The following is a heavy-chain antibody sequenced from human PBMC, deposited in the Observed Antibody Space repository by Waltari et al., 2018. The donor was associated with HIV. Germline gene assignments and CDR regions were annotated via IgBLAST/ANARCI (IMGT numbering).Heavy chain of an antibody. D-gene: IGHD1-26*01. CDR1: GFTFSAHY. Sequence: EVQLVESGGGLVQPGGSLRLSCAASGFTFSAHYMDWVRQAPGKGLEWVGRTRNKANSYTTEYAASVKGRFTISRDDSKNSLYLQMNSLKTEDTAVYYCARYSGSYGGLDYWGQGTLVTVSS. CDR2: TRNKANSYTT. V-gene: IGHV3-72*01. CDR3: ARYSGSYGGLDY. J-gene: IGHJ4*02.